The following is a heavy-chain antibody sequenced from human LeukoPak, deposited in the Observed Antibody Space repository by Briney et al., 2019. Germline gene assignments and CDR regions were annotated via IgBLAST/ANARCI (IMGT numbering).Heavy chain of an antibody. CDR1: GFTFSTYW. J-gene: IGHJ4*02. D-gene: IGHD6-13*01. Sequence: GGSLRLSCEASGFTFSTYWMSWVRQAPGKGLEWVANIKQDGSEKYYVDSVKGRFTISRDNAKNSLYLQMNGLRAEDTAVYYCARDSAGNDYWGQGTLVTVSS. CDR2: IKQDGSEK. V-gene: IGHV3-7*01. CDR3: ARDSAGNDY.